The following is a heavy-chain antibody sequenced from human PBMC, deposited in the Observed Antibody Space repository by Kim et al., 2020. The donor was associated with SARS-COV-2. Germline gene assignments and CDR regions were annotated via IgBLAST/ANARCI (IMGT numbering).Heavy chain of an antibody. Sequence: GESLKISCKGSGYSFTSYWIGWVRQMPGKGLEWMGIIYPGDSDTRYSPSFQGQVTISADKSISTAYLQWSSLKASDTAMHYCARHYTPGSVAAAGAHYYGMDVWGQGTTVTVSS. V-gene: IGHV5-51*01. D-gene: IGHD6-13*01. CDR3: ARHYTPGSVAAAGAHYYGMDV. J-gene: IGHJ6*02. CDR1: GYSFTSYW. CDR2: IYPGDSDT.